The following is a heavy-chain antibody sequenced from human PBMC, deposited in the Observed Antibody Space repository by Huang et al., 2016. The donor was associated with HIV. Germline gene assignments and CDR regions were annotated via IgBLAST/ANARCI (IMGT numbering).Heavy chain of an antibody. Sequence: EVQLVESGGNLIQTGGSLRLACSASGFRFDNSAMYWVLQAPGKGLEWVSSISWNSANIAYGDSVKGRFTISRDNARNSLYLQMNSLRPDDTALYYCVKGDIVGTANFFDYWGQGTQVSVSS. CDR1: GFRFDNSA. J-gene: IGHJ4*02. CDR2: ISWNSANI. D-gene: IGHD1-26*01. V-gene: IGHV3-9*01. CDR3: VKGDIVGTANFFDY.